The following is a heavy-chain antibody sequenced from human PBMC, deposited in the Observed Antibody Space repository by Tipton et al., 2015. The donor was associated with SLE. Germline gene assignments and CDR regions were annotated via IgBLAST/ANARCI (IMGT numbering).Heavy chain of an antibody. J-gene: IGHJ4*02. Sequence: LRLSCTVSGGSISGHYWSWIRQPPGRGLEWIGSIDYSGRTYYTPSLKSQVTISVDTSKNQFSLKLSSVTAADTAFYYCARRTSGYAPDYWGQGTLVTVSS. V-gene: IGHV4-59*11. D-gene: IGHD5-12*01. CDR1: GGSISGHY. CDR2: IDYSGRT. CDR3: ARRTSGYAPDY.